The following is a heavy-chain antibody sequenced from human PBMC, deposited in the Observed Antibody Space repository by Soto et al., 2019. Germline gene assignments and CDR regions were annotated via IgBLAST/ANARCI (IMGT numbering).Heavy chain of an antibody. Sequence: EVQLVESGGGLVQPGGSLRLSCAASEFTFSGLSVHWVRQAPGKGLVWVSGIDEVGTDSTYADSVKGRFTSSRDNAKKTVYLQMNSLRVEDTAVYYCARGWFGPDVWGKGTTVTVSS. J-gene: IGHJ6*03. D-gene: IGHD3-10*01. CDR2: IDEVGTDS. CDR1: EFTFSGLS. V-gene: IGHV3-74*01. CDR3: ARGWFGPDV.